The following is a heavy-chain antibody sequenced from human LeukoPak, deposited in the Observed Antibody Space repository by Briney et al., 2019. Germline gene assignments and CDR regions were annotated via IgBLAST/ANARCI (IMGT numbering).Heavy chain of an antibody. CDR2: IYSGGST. Sequence: PGGSLRLSCAASAFTVSSNYMSWVRQAPGKGLEWVSVIYSGGSTYYADSVKGRFTISRDNSKNTLYLQMNSLRAEDTAVYYCARERGYGDPVHPLPRFDPWGQGTLVTVSS. J-gene: IGHJ5*02. D-gene: IGHD4-17*01. CDR3: ARERGYGDPVHPLPRFDP. V-gene: IGHV3-66*01. CDR1: AFTVSSNY.